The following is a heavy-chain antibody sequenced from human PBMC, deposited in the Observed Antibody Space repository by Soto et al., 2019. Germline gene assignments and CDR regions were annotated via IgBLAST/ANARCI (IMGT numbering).Heavy chain of an antibody. CDR2: ISYDGGNK. J-gene: IGHJ4*02. Sequence: QPGGSLRLSCAASGFTFNSYGMHWVRQAPGKGLEWVAVISYDGGNKYYADSVKGRFTISRDTSKNTLYLQMNSLRAEDTAVYYCAKEVAYGDYCLDYWGQGTLVTVSS. D-gene: IGHD4-17*01. V-gene: IGHV3-30*18. CDR3: AKEVAYGDYCLDY. CDR1: GFTFNSYG.